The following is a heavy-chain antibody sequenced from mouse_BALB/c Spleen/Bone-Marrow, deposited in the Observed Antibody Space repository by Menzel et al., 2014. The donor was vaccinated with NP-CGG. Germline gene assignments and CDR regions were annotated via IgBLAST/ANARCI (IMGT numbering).Heavy chain of an antibody. V-gene: IGHV1-87*01. CDR1: GYTFTSYR. Sequence: VQLVESGAELARPGASVKLSCKASGYTFTSYRMQWVKQRPGQGLEWIGAIYPGDGDTRHTQRFKGKATLTADKSSNTAYMQLSSLASEDSAVYYCTRSGPGFAYWGHATLVTVSA. J-gene: IGHJ3*01. CDR2: IYPGDGDT. CDR3: TRSGPGFAY.